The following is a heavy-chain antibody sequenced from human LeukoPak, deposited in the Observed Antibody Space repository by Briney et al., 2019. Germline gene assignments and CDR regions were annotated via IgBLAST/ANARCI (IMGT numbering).Heavy chain of an antibody. V-gene: IGHV3-74*01. CDR1: GFTFSSYW. Sequence: GVSLRLSCAASGFTFSSYWMHWVRQAPGKGLVWVSRIKNDGSSTSYADSVKGRFTISRDNAKNTLYLQMNSLRAEDTAVYYCARDRAYNVLDYWGQGTLVTVSS. D-gene: IGHD3-10*02. CDR2: IKNDGSST. CDR3: ARDRAYNVLDY. J-gene: IGHJ4*02.